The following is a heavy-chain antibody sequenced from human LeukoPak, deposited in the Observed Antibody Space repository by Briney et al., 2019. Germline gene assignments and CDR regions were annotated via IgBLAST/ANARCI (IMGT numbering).Heavy chain of an antibody. CDR3: AREKTRLAAGDAFDI. J-gene: IGHJ3*02. V-gene: IGHV1-18*01. CDR1: GYPFSTYG. D-gene: IGHD6-13*01. CDR2: ISTYNGNT. Sequence: GASVKVSCKPSGYPFSTYGISWVRQAPGQGLEWMGWISTYNGNTYYALKLQGRVTMTTDTSTSTAYMELRNLRSDDTAVYYCAREKTRLAAGDAFDIWGQGTMVTVSS.